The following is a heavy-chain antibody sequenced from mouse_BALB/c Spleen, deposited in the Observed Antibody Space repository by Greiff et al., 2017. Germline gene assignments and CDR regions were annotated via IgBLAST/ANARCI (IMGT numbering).Heavy chain of an antibody. V-gene: IGHV2-2*02. J-gene: IGHJ4*01. CDR2: IWSGGST. CDR3: ARRGLRLTPYAMDY. Sequence: QVQLKQSGPGLVQPSQSLSITCTVSGFSLTSYGVNWVRQSPGKGLEWLGVIWSGGSTDYNAAFISRLSISKDNSKRQVFFKMNSLQANDTAIYYCARRGLRLTPYAMDYWGQGTSVTVSS. D-gene: IGHD1-2*01. CDR1: GFSLTSYG.